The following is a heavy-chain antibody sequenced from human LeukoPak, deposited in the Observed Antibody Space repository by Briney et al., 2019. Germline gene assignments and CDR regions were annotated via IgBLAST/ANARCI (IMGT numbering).Heavy chain of an antibody. D-gene: IGHD6-13*01. CDR1: GYTFTSYY. V-gene: IGHV1-46*01. CDR2: INPSGGST. Sequence: ASVKVSCKAFGYTFTSYYMHWVRQAPGQGLEWMGIINPSGGSTSYAQKFQGRVTMTRDTSISTAYMELSRLRSDDTAVYYCARDGGSSWYPYWYFDLWGRGTLVTVSS. J-gene: IGHJ2*01. CDR3: ARDGGSSWYPYWYFDL.